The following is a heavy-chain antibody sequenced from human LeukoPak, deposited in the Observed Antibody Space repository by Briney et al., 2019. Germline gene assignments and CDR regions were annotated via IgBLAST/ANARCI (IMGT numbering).Heavy chain of an antibody. V-gene: IGHV4-38-2*01. Sequence: PSETLSLTCAVSGYSISSGYYWGWIRQPPGKGLEWIGSIYHSGSTYYNPSLKSRVTISVDTSKNQFSLKLSSVTAADTAVYYCARAVPLRGAALSDYWGQGTLVTVSS. D-gene: IGHD3-10*01. CDR3: ARAVPLRGAALSDY. CDR1: GYSISSGYY. CDR2: IYHSGST. J-gene: IGHJ4*02.